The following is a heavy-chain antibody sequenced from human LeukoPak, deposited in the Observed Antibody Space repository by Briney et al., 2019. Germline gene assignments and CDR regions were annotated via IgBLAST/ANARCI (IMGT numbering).Heavy chain of an antibody. CDR1: GGTFSSYA. CDR2: IIPIFGTA. Sequence: SMKVSCKASGGTFSSYAISWVRQAPGQGLEWMGGIIPIFGTANYAQKFQGRVTITADESTSTAYMELSSLRSEDTAVYYCARAGYGSGSYYNFDYWGQGTLVTVSS. J-gene: IGHJ4*02. D-gene: IGHD3-10*01. V-gene: IGHV1-69*13. CDR3: ARAGYGSGSYYNFDY.